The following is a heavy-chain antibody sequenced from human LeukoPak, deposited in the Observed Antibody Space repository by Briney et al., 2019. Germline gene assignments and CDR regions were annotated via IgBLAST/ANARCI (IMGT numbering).Heavy chain of an antibody. J-gene: IGHJ4*02. CDR3: ARDNPKFYYFDY. V-gene: IGHV4-39*07. CDR1: GGSISSSSYY. CDR2: IYYSGST. Sequence: SETLSLTCTVSGGSISSSSYYWGWIRQPPGKGLEWIGSIYYSGSTNYNPSLKSRVTMSVDTSKNQFSLKLSSVTAADTAVYYCARDNPKFYYFDYWGQGTLVTVSS. D-gene: IGHD3-3*01.